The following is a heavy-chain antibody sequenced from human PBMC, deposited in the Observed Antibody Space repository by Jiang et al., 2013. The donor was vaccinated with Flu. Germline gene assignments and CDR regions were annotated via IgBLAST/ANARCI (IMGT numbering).Heavy chain of an antibody. CDR1: GYRFTSQW. CDR3: ASPGGYCTDGVCYRQVDS. J-gene: IGHJ4*02. Sequence: GAEVKKPGESLKISCKGSGYRFTSQWIGWVRQMPGKGLEWMGIIYPGDSDTRYSPSFQDQVTISADKSINTAYLQWRSLKASDTAMYYCASPGGYCTDGVCYRQVDSWGQ. D-gene: IGHD2-8*01. V-gene: IGHV5-51*01. CDR2: IYPGDSDT.